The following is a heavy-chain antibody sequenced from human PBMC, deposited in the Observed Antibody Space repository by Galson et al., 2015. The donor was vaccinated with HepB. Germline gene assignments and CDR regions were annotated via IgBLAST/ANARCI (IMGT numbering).Heavy chain of an antibody. D-gene: IGHD3-3*01. CDR3: ARVFSGEPNLQCCFY. CDR2: ITPIFGTA. Sequence: SVKVSCKASGGTFSNYAISWVRQAPGQGLEWMGGITPIFGTANYEQRFRGRLTITADEATSTAYMVLSSLRSDDTAVYYCARVFSGEPNLQCCFYWGQGTLVTVSS. CDR1: GGTFSNYA. V-gene: IGHV1-69*13. J-gene: IGHJ4*02.